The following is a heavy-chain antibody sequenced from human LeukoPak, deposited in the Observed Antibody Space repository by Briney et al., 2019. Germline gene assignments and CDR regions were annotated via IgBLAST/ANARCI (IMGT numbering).Heavy chain of an antibody. CDR3: ARLGVDYSSDY. CDR1: GFTFSDYY. J-gene: IGHJ4*02. V-gene: IGHV3-11*01. CDR2: ISSSGSTI. D-gene: IGHD4-11*01. Sequence: PGGSLRLSCAASGFTFSDYYMNWIRQAPGKGLEWVSYISSSGSTIYYADSVKGRFTISRDNAKNSLYLQMNRLRGEDTAVYYCARLGVDYSSDYWGQGILVTVSS.